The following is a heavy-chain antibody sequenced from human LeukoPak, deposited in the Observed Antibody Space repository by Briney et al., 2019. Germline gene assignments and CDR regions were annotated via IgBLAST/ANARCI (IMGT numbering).Heavy chain of an antibody. CDR1: GGSISSSSYY. J-gene: IGHJ4*02. Sequence: SETLSLTCTVSGGSISSSSYYWGWIRQPPGKGLEWIGSIYYSGSTYYNPSLKSRVTISVDTPKNQFSLKLSSVTAADTAVYYCAARYYDFWSGYYTGPGFDYWGQGTLVTVSS. D-gene: IGHD3-3*01. V-gene: IGHV4-39*07. CDR3: AARYYDFWSGYYTGPGFDY. CDR2: IYYSGST.